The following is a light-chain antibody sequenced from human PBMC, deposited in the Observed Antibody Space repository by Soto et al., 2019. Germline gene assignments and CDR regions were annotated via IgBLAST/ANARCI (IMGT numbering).Light chain of an antibody. CDR2: AAS. Sequence: IQLTQSPSSLSASVGDIVTITCRASQGISSYLAWYQQKPGKAPKLLIYAASTLQSGVPSRFSGSGSGTDFTLTISSLQREVFATYHCPRFNSYPYSFGGETEVDI. V-gene: IGKV1-9*01. J-gene: IGKJ4*01. CDR3: PRFNSYPYS. CDR1: QGISSY.